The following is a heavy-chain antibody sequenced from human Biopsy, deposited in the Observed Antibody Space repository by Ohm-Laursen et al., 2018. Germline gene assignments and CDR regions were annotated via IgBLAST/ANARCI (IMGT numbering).Heavy chain of an antibody. CDR2: IIAVSGLV. CDR1: GFSFTGYY. D-gene: IGHD3-3*01. J-gene: IGHJ4*02. V-gene: IGHV1-69*10. CDR3: ATPFQYYDSWGGYPPFDH. Sequence: ASVKVSCKASGFSFTGYYIHWVRQAPGEGLEWMGGIIAVSGLVNYAPKFQGRVSITADKSTTTAYMELSNLKSEDTAVYYCATPFQYYDSWGGYPPFDHWGQGTLVTVSS.